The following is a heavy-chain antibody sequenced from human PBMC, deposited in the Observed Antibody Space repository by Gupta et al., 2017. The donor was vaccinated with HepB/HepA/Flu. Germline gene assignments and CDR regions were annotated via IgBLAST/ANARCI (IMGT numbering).Heavy chain of an antibody. CDR3: ARGRRNQRAGWFDP. D-gene: IGHD1-14*01. CDR1: GGSFSGSD. Sequence: QVQLQQWGAGLLKPSETLSLTCAVYGGSFSGSDWSWIRQPPGKGLEWIWEINHSGSTNYNPSLKSRVTISVDTSKNQFSLKLSSVTAADTAVYYCARGRRNQRAGWFDPWGQGTLVTVSS. CDR2: INHSGST. V-gene: IGHV4-34*01. J-gene: IGHJ5*02.